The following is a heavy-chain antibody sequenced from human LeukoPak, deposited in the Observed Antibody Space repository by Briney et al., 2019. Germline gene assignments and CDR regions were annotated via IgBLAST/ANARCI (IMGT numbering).Heavy chain of an antibody. CDR2: IYNSGRS. CDR1: GCSISSGY. V-gene: IGHV4-59*01. J-gene: IGHJ5*02. Sequence: TSEALSLTCSVSGCSISSGYWSWIRQPPGKGLEWIAYIYNSGRSNYNPSLKSRVTISLDTSKNQFSLKLSSVTAADTAVYYCAGGSGASWFGPWGQGTLVTVSS. CDR3: AGGSGASWFGP. D-gene: IGHD2-8*02.